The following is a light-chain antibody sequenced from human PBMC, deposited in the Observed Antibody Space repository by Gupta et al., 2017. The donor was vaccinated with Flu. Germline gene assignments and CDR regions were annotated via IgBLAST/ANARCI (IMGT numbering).Light chain of an antibody. CDR3: QQYYSTPLT. CDR1: QSVLYSSNNKNY. Sequence: DIVMPQSPDSLAVSLGERANINCKSSQSVLYSSNNKNYLAWYQQKPRQPPKLLIYWASTRESGVPDRFSGSGSGTDFTLTISSLQAEDVAVYYCQQYYSTPLTFGQGTKLEIK. J-gene: IGKJ2*01. CDR2: WAS. V-gene: IGKV4-1*01.